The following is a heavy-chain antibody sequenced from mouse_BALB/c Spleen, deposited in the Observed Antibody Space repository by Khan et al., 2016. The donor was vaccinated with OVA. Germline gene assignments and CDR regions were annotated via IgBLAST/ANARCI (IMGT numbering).Heavy chain of an antibody. J-gene: IGHJ3*01. CDR2: IIPSNDYT. CDR1: GYTFTTYT. V-gene: IGHV1-4*01. CDR3: AREGAYYRSDGWFAY. D-gene: IGHD2-14*01. Sequence: QIQLVQSGAELARPGASVKMSCKASGYTFTTYTIHWIKQRPGQGLEWIGYIIPSNDYTNYNQKFKDRATLTAAKSSSTAYMQLSSLTSEDSAVYYCAREGAYYRSDGWFAYWGQGTLVTVSA.